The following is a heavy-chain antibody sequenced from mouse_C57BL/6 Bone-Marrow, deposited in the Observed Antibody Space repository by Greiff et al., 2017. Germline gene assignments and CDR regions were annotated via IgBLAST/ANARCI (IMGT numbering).Heavy chain of an antibody. CDR1: GYTFTSYN. CDR2: IYPGNGDT. Sequence: QVQLKESGAELVRPGASVKMSCKASGYTFTSYNMHWVKQTPRQGLEWIGAIYPGNGDTSYNQKFKGKATLTVDKSSSTAYMQLSSLTSEDSAVYFCAKDLLLRYFDYWGQGTTLTVSS. D-gene: IGHD1-1*01. CDR3: AKDLLLRYFDY. V-gene: IGHV1-12*01. J-gene: IGHJ2*01.